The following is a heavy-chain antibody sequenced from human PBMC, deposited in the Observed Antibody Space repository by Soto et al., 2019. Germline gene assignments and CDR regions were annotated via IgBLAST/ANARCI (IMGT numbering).Heavy chain of an antibody. CDR2: ISYDGSNK. J-gene: IGHJ6*01. CDR1: VFTFSSYG. CDR3: PRLSGNPGCVATILHYYCGMD. Sequence: GGSLRLSCAASVFTFSSYGMHWVRQAPGKGLEWVAVISYDGSNKYYADSVKGRFTISRDNSKNTLYLQMNSLRAEDTAVYYRPRLSGNPGCVATILHYYCGMD. D-gene: IGHD5-12*01. V-gene: IGHV3-30*03.